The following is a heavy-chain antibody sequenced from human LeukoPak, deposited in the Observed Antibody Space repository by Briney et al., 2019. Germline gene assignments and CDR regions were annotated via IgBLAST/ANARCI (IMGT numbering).Heavy chain of an antibody. J-gene: IGHJ4*02. Sequence: SQTLSLTCTVSGGSISSYYWSWIRQPPGKGLEWIGYIYYSGSTNYNPSLKSRVTISVDTSKNQFSLKLSSVTAADTAVYYCARGGSYRTFDYWGQGTLVTVSS. CDR3: ARGGSYRTFDY. CDR2: IYYSGST. V-gene: IGHV4-59*01. D-gene: IGHD1-26*01. CDR1: GGSISSYY.